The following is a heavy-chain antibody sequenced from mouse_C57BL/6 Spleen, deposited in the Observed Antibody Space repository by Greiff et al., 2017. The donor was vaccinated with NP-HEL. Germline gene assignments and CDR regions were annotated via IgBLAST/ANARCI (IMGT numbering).Heavy chain of an antibody. CDR2: ISYDGSN. CDR1: GYSITSGYY. D-gene: IGHD2-1*01. CDR3: ARDLVYYGNPAWFAY. J-gene: IGHJ3*01. V-gene: IGHV3-6*01. Sequence: ESGPGLVKPSQSLSLTCSVTGYSITSGYYWNWIRQFPGNKLEWMGYISYDGSNNYNPSLKNRISITRDTSKNQFFLKLNSVTTEDTATYYCARDLVYYGNPAWFAYWGQGTLVTVSA.